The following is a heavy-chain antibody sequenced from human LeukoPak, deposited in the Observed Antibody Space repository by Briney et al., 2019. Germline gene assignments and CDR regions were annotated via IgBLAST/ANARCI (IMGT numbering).Heavy chain of an antibody. V-gene: IGHV4-39*01. J-gene: IGHJ4*02. D-gene: IGHD1-26*01. Sequence: SETLSLTCTVSSGSISSSSYYWGWIRQPRGRGLQRIGTIYYNGANQYNPSLKSRVTISVDTYKNQYSLKLTSVTAADTAVYYCAREDRVGATTGSDHWGQGTLVTVSA. CDR3: AREDRVGATTGSDH. CDR1: SGSISSSSYY. CDR2: IYYNGAN.